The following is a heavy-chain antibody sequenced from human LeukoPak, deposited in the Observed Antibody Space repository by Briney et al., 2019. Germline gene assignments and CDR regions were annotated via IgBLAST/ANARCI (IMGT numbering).Heavy chain of an antibody. V-gene: IGHV4-34*01. CDR1: GGSISSYY. CDR3: ARGGWELPEGSLDY. J-gene: IGHJ4*02. Sequence: SETLSLTCTVSGGSISSYYWSWIRQPPGKGLEWIGEINHSGSTNSNPSLKSRVTISVDASKNQFSLKLSSVTAADTAVYYCARGGWELPEGSLDYWGQGTLVTVSS. D-gene: IGHD1-26*01. CDR2: INHSGST.